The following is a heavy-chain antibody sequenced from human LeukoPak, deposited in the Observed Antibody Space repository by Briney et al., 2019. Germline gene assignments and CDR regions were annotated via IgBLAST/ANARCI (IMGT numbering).Heavy chain of an antibody. CDR3: ARIVVVPAAIEYYFDY. Sequence: SETLSLTCAVSGGSISSSNWWSGVRQPPGKGLEWIGEIYHSGSTNYDPSLKSRVTISVDKSKNQFSLKLSSVTAADTAVYYCARIVVVPAAIEYYFDYWGQGTLVTVSS. D-gene: IGHD2-2*01. V-gene: IGHV4-4*02. CDR1: GGSISSSNW. J-gene: IGHJ4*02. CDR2: IYHSGST.